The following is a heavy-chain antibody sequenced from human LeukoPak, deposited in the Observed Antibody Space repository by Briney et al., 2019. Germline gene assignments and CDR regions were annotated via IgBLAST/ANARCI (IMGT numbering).Heavy chain of an antibody. V-gene: IGHV1-58*01. Sequence: SVKVSCKASGFTFTSSAVQWVRQARGQRLEWIGWIVVGSGNTNYAQKFQERVTITRDMSTSTAYMELSSLRSEDTAVYYCARGEDIVVVPAAIGRGGSGYYYMDVWGKGTTVTVSS. J-gene: IGHJ6*03. CDR2: IVVGSGNT. D-gene: IGHD2-2*02. CDR1: GFTFTSSA. CDR3: ARGEDIVVVPAAIGRGGSGYYYMDV.